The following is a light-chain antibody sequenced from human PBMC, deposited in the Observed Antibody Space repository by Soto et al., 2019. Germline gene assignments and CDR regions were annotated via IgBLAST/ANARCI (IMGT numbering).Light chain of an antibody. CDR3: QQYGSSPRT. Sequence: EIVLTQSPGTLSLSPVERATLSCRASQSVTSSYLAWYQQKPGQAPRLLIYGASSRATGIPDRFSGSESGTDFTLTISRLEPEDFAVYYCQQYGSSPRTFGQGTKVEIK. CDR2: GAS. CDR1: QSVTSSY. V-gene: IGKV3-20*01. J-gene: IGKJ1*01.